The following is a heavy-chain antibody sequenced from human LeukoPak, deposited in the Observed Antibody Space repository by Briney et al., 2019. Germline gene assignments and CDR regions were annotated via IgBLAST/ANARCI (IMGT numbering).Heavy chain of an antibody. J-gene: IGHJ5*02. CDR1: GYTFTSYG. V-gene: IGHV1-18*01. D-gene: IGHD3-3*01. Sequence: ASVKVSCKASGYTFTSYGISWVRQAPGQGLEWMGWISAYNGNTNYAQKLQGRVTMTTDTSTSTAYMELRSLRSDDTAVYYCARQGGYDFWSGYYENWFDPWGQGTLVTVSS. CDR3: ARQGGYDFWSGYYENWFDP. CDR2: ISAYNGNT.